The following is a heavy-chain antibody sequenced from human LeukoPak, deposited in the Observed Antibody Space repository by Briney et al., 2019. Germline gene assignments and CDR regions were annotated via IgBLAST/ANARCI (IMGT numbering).Heavy chain of an antibody. CDR3: ASFTRETLFDI. J-gene: IGHJ3*02. V-gene: IGHV4-59*01. CDR1: GGSISSYY. Sequence: SETLSLTCTVSGGSISSYYWSWIRQPPGKGLEWIGYIYYSGSTSYNPSLKSRVTISVDTSKNQFSLKLSSVTAADTAVYCCASFTRETLFDIWGQGTMVTVSS. CDR2: IYYSGST.